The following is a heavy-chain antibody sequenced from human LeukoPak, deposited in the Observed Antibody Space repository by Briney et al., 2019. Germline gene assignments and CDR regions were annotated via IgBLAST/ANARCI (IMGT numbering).Heavy chain of an antibody. D-gene: IGHD1-1*01. CDR3: ARGQGVPDD. CDR2: INHSGST. Sequence: GSLRLSCTGSGFTFGDYAVSWVRQPPGKGLEWIGEINHSGSTNYNPSLKSRVTISVDTSKNQFSLKLSSVTAADTAVYYCARGQGVPDDWGQGTLVTVSS. V-gene: IGHV4-34*01. J-gene: IGHJ4*02. CDR1: GFTFGDYA.